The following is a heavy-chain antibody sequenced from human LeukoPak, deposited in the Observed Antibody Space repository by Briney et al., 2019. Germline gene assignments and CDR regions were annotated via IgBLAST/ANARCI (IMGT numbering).Heavy chain of an antibody. Sequence: GGSLRLSCAASGFTFSSYAMHWVRQAPGKGLEWVAVISYDGSNKYYADSAKGRFTISRDNSKNTLYLQMNSLRAEDTAVYYCARDTPKRPERFDYWGQGTLVTVSS. V-gene: IGHV3-30-3*01. CDR3: ARDTPKRPERFDY. CDR2: ISYDGSNK. J-gene: IGHJ4*02. CDR1: GFTFSSYA.